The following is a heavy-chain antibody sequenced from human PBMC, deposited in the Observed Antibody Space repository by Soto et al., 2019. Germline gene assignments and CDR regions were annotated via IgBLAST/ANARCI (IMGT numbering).Heavy chain of an antibody. J-gene: IGHJ4*02. CDR1: GGSVSSGSYY. CDR3: ATQQLSYTLFDY. D-gene: IGHD6-13*01. CDR2: IYYSGST. V-gene: IGHV4-61*01. Sequence: SETLSLTCTVSGGSVSSGSYYWSWIRQPPGKGLEWIGYIYYSGSTNYNPSLKSRVTISVDTSKNQFSLKLSSVTAADTAVYYCATQQLSYTLFDYWGQGTLVTVSS.